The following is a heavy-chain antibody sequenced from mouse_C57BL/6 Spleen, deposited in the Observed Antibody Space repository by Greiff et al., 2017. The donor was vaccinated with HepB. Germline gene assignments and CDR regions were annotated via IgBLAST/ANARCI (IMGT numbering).Heavy chain of an antibody. CDR1: GFTFSSYA. J-gene: IGHJ4*01. CDR2: ISSGGDYI. D-gene: IGHD2-1*01. CDR3: TRSYGNYVGAMDY. Sequence: EVKVVESGEGLVKPGGSLKLSCAASGFTFSSYAMSWVRQTPEKRLEWVAYISSGGDYIYYADTVKGRFTISRDTARNTLYLQMSSLKSEDTAMYYCTRSYGNYVGAMDYWGQGTSVTVSS. V-gene: IGHV5-9-1*02.